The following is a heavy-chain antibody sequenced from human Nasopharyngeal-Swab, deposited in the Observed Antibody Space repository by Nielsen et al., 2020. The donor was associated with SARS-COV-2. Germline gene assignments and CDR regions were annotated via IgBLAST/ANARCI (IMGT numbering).Heavy chain of an antibody. CDR1: GYTFTNYA. CDR2: INAGNGNT. Sequence: ASVKVSCKASGYTFTNYAMHWVRQAPGQRLEWMGWINAGNGNTKYSQKFQDRLTITRDTSASTAYMELSSLRSEDTAVHYCARTRPGIVNWFDPWGQGTLVTVSS. V-gene: IGHV1-3*01. CDR3: ARTRPGIVNWFDP. D-gene: IGHD1-26*01. J-gene: IGHJ5*02.